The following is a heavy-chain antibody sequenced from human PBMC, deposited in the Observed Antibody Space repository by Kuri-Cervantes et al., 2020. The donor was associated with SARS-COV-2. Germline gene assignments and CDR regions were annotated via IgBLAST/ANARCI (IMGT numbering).Heavy chain of an antibody. CDR1: GDSVSSNSAA. V-gene: IGHV6-1*01. CDR2: TYYRSKWYN. J-gene: IGHJ6*02. CDR3: ARETHLGAPGGVYYYGMDV. Sequence: SETLSLTCAISGDSVSSNSAAWNWIRQSPSRGLEWLGRTYYRSKWYNDYAVSVKSRITINPDTSKNQFSLQLNSVTPEDTAVYYCARETHLGAPGGVYYYGMDVWGQGTTVTVSS. D-gene: IGHD2-8*02.